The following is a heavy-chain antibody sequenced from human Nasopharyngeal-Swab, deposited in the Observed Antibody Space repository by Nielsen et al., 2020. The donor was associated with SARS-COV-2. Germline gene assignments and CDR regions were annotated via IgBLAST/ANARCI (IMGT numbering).Heavy chain of an antibody. CDR3: ARESGVGELLGVSFDY. D-gene: IGHD3-10*01. CDR2: IGTAGDT. V-gene: IGHV3-13*01. CDR1: GFTFSSYD. Sequence: GESLKISCAASGFTFSSYDMHWVRQATGKGLEWVSAIGTAGDTYYPGSVKGRFTISRENAKNSLYLQMNSLRAGDTAVYYCARESGVGELLGVSFDYWGQGTLVTVSS. J-gene: IGHJ4*02.